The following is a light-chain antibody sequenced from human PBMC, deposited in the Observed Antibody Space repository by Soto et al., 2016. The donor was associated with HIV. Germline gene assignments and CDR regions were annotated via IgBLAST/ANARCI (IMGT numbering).Light chain of an antibody. CDR1: QSINSW. CDR2: KAS. V-gene: IGKV1-5*03. Sequence: DIQMTQSPSTLSASVGDRVTITCRASQSINSWLAWYQQKAGKAPKLLIYKASSLESGVPSRFSGSGSGTDYTLTISSLHPEDFAIYYCQQYYSVPYTFGQGTRLDLK. J-gene: IGKJ2*01. CDR3: QQYYSVPYT.